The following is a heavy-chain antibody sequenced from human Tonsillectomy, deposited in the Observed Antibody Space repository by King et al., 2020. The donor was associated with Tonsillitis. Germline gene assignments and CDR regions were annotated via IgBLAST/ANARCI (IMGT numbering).Heavy chain of an antibody. CDR1: GYTFTSYF. V-gene: IGHV1-46*01. CDR2: INSSGGST. J-gene: IGHJ3*02. Sequence: VQLVESGAEVKKPGASVRVSCKASGYTFTSYFIHWVRQAPGQGLEWMGIINSSGGSTSYSQKFQDRVTMTRDTSTSTVYMELSSLRSEDTAVYYCARGGHKTTYSDAFDIWGQGTMVTVSS. D-gene: IGHD1-14*01. CDR3: ARGGHKTTYSDAFDI.